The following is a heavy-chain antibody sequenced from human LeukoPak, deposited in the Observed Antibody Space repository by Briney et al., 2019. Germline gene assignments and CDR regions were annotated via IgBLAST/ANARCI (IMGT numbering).Heavy chain of an antibody. J-gene: IGHJ4*02. CDR2: IVVGSGNT. CDR1: GFTFTSSA. Sequence: SVKVSCKASGFTFTSSAMQWVRQARGQRLEWIGWIVVGSGNTNYAQKFQERVTITRDMSTSTAYMELSSLRSEDTAVYYCAREGSSNYYDSSGYYGHWGQGTLVTVSS. D-gene: IGHD3-22*01. CDR3: AREGSSNYYDSSGYYGH. V-gene: IGHV1-58*02.